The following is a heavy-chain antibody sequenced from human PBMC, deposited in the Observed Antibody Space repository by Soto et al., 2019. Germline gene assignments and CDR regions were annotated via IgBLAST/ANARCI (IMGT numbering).Heavy chain of an antibody. Sequence: LSLTCTVSGGSISSSSYYWGWIRQPPGKGLEWIGSIYYSGSTYYNPSLKSRVTISVDTSKNQFSLKLSSVTAADTAVYYCARHPAGGYCSSTSCFGSHYYGMDVWGQGTTVTV. CDR2: IYYSGST. CDR1: GGSISSSSYY. V-gene: IGHV4-39*01. J-gene: IGHJ6*02. D-gene: IGHD2-2*01. CDR3: ARHPAGGYCSSTSCFGSHYYGMDV.